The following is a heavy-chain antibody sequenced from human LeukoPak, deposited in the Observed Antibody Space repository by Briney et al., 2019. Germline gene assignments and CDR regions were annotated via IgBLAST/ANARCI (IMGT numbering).Heavy chain of an antibody. D-gene: IGHD2-21*01. CDR3: ARQVIRGGADGFDI. V-gene: IGHV4-39*01. Sequence: SETLSLTCKVSGGSLSSSFYSWGWIRQPPGKGLQWIGNIYSGGSTVYNVSLKSRVTMSADTSMNQFSLKLTSVTAADAAVYYCARQVIRGGADGFDIWGQGTLFTVSS. J-gene: IGHJ3*02. CDR2: IYSGGST. CDR1: GGSLSSSFYS.